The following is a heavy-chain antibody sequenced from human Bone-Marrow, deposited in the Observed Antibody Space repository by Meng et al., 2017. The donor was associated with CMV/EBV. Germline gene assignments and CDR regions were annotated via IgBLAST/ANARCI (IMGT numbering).Heavy chain of an antibody. Sequence: SGGSISSSSYYWGWIRQPPGKGLEWIGSIYYSGSTYYNPSLKSRVTISVDTSKNQFSLKLSSVTAADTAVYYCASRASFVATIGDYWGQGTLVTVSS. V-gene: IGHV4-39*07. CDR1: GGSISSSSYY. CDR2: IYYSGST. CDR3: ASRASFVATIGDY. J-gene: IGHJ4*02. D-gene: IGHD5-12*01.